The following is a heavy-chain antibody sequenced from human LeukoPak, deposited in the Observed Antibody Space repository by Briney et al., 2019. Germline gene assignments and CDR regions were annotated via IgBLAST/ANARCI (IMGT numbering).Heavy chain of an antibody. V-gene: IGHV1-69*13. CDR2: IIPIFGTA. CDR1: GGTFSNYG. Sequence: GASVKVSCKASGGTFSNYGISWVRQAPGQGLEWMGGIIPIFGTAKYAQKFQGRVTITADESTSTAHMELSSLRSDDTAVYYCARTIAYNWNSPLDPWGQGTLVTVSS. J-gene: IGHJ5*02. D-gene: IGHD1-7*01. CDR3: ARTIAYNWNSPLDP.